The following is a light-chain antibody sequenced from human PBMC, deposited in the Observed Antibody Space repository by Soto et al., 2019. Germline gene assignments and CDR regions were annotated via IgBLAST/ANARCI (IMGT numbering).Light chain of an antibody. CDR1: QTISGW. J-gene: IGKJ1*01. CDR2: DAS. V-gene: IGKV1-5*01. Sequence: DIQMTQSPSTLSASVGDTVTITCRASQTISGWLAWYQQRPGKAPNXLIFDASTLESGVPSRFSGSGSGTTFTITISSLQSDDCDTYDGLQYNGYYRTFGQGTKVDIK. CDR3: LQYNGYYRT.